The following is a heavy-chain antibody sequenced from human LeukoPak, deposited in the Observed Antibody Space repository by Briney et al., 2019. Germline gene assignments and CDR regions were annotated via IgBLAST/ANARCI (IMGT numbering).Heavy chain of an antibody. CDR2: IHSDGSST. D-gene: IGHD5-24*01. CDR1: GFTFSNYW. J-gene: IGHJ6*02. CDR3: IRGYNVADG. V-gene: IGHV3-74*01. Sequence: GGSLRLSCAASGFTFSNYWMNWVRQAPGKGLVWVSRIHSDGSSTSYADSVKGRFTISRDNAKNTLYLQMNSLRAEDTAVYYCIRGYNVADGWGQGTTVTVSS.